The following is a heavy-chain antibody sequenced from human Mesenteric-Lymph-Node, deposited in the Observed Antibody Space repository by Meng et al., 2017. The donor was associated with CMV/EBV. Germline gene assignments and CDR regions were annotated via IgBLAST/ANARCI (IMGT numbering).Heavy chain of an antibody. V-gene: IGHV1-69*02. D-gene: IGHD6-13*01. Sequence: QVQLVQSGAAVHKPASSVNVPCKPSGGTFSSYATSWVRQAPGQGLEWMGRIIPILGIANYAQKFQGRVTITADKSTSTAYMELSSLRSEDTAVYYCAGGIAAAGSRWFDPWGQGTLVTVSS. J-gene: IGHJ5*02. CDR2: IIPILGIA. CDR1: GGTFSSYA. CDR3: AGGIAAAGSRWFDP.